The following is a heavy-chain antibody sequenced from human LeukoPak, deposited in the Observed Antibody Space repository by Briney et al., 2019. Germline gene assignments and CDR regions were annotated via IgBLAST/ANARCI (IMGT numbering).Heavy chain of an antibody. CDR3: ARGGYYDILTGYCDTFDI. D-gene: IGHD3-9*01. J-gene: IGHJ3*02. CDR2: INHSGST. CDR1: GGSISSYY. Sequence: SETLSLTCTVSGGSISSYYWTWVRQPPGKGLEWIGEINHSGSTNYNPSLKSRVIISVDPSKNQFSLKLRSVTAADTAVYYCARGGYYDILTGYCDTFDIWGQGTTVTVSS. V-gene: IGHV4-34*01.